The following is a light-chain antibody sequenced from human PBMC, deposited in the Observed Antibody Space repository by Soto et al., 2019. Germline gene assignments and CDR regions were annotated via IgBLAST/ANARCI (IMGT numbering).Light chain of an antibody. V-gene: IGLV1-51*01. CDR2: DNN. J-gene: IGLJ2*01. CDR1: SSNIGNNY. CDR3: AAWDSSLGAGL. Sequence: QSVLTQPPSVSAAPGQKVTISCSGSSSNIGNNYVSWYQQLLGTAPRLLIYDNNNRPSGIPDRFSGSKSGTSATLGITGLQTGDEADYYCAAWDSSLGAGLFGGGTKLTVL.